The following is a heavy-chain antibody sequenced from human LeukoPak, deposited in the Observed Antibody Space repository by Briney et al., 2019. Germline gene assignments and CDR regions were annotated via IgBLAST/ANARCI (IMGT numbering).Heavy chain of an antibody. J-gene: IGHJ3*02. CDR1: GGSIRSSSYY. D-gene: IGHD1-26*01. CDR3: ARDYGSPPHVAFDI. Sequence: PSETLSLTCSVSGGSIRSSSYYWGWIRQPPGKGLEWIGNIYYSGSTYYNPSLKSRVTISVDTPKNQFSLKLNSVTATDTAVYYCARDYGSPPHVAFDIWGQGTMVTVSS. CDR2: IYYSGST. V-gene: IGHV4-39*02.